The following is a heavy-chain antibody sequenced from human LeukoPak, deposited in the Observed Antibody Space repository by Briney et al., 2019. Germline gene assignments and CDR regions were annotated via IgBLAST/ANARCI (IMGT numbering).Heavy chain of an antibody. CDR2: IYYSGST. V-gene: IGHV4-59*01. CDR3: ARVGADYGDYFDY. CDR1: GGSIRSYY. J-gene: IGHJ4*02. D-gene: IGHD4-17*01. Sequence: SETLSLTCTVSGGSIRSYYWSWVRQPPGKGLEWIGYIYYSGSTNYNPSLKSRVTISVDTSKNQFSLKLSSVTAADTAVYYCARVGADYGDYFDYWGQGTLVTVSS.